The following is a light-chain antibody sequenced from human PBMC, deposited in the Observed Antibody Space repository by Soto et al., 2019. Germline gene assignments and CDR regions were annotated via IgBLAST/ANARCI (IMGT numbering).Light chain of an antibody. J-gene: IGKJ1*01. CDR1: QSIFSY. V-gene: IGKV1-5*03. Sequence: DIQMTPSPSSLSASVGDRVTITFRASQSIFSYLHWYQQRPGKAPKLLIYKASTLKSGVPSRFSGSGSGTEFILTINSLQPDDFATYCCQHYGGMWAFGQGTKVDIK. CDR2: KAS. CDR3: QHYGGMWA.